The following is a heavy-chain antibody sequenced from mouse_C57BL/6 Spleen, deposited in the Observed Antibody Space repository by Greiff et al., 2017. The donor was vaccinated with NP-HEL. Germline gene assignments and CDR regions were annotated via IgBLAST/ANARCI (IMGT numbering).Heavy chain of an antibody. CDR1: GYTFTSYW. CDR2: IHPNSGST. CDR3: ARDHYYGSSRDY. J-gene: IGHJ2*01. V-gene: IGHV1-64*01. D-gene: IGHD1-1*01. Sequence: VQLQQPGAELVKPGASVKLSCKASGYTFTSYWMHWVKQRPGQGLEWIGMIHPNSGSTNYNEKFKSKATLTVDKSSSTAYMQLSSLTSEDSAVYYCARDHYYGSSRDYWGQGTTLTVSS.